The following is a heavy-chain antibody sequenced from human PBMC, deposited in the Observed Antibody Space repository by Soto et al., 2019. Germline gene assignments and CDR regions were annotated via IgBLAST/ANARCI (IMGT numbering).Heavy chain of an antibody. J-gene: IGHJ5*02. CDR3: TRLPWADYGGIFDP. V-gene: IGHV4-38-2*01. Sequence: PSETLSLTCAVSGGSINSAYYWGWIRQPPGKELEWIGSIYYSGSTSYNPSLKSRVTISVDTSKNQFSLKLSSVTAADTAMYYCTRLPWADYGGIFDPWGQGTL. CDR1: GGSINSAYY. CDR2: IYYSGST. D-gene: IGHD4-17*01.